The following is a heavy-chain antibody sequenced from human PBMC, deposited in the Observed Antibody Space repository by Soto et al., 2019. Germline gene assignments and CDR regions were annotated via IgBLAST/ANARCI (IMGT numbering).Heavy chain of an antibody. D-gene: IGHD5-12*01. CDR2: IFDTVKT. CDR1: GGSISTRGCS. V-gene: IGHV4-30-2*01. CDR3: ACLDGYKLDFDV. J-gene: IGHJ2*01. Sequence: QVHLQESGSGLMKPSQTLSLTCAVSGGSISTRGCSWSWIRLPPGRALEWIGYIFDTVKTYYSASLKCAVTMSLEQNQNLLSLRFEYVTAAHTAICFGACLDGYKLDFDVWGSGTLVIVSS.